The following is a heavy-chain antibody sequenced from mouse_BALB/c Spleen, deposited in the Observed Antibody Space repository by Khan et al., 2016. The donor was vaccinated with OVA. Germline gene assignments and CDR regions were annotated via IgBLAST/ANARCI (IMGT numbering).Heavy chain of an antibody. V-gene: IGHV2-6-2*01. CDR3: ARHQCPLSMDS. CDR1: GFSLTSYA. Sequence: QVQLKESGPDLVAPSQSLSITCTVSGFSLTSYAIHWVRQPPGKGLEWLVVIWSDGRTTYNSALKSRLSISKANSKSQVFLKIDSLQTDDTAKDYCARHQCPLSMDSWGQGTSVTVSS. J-gene: IGHJ4*01. CDR2: IWSDGRT.